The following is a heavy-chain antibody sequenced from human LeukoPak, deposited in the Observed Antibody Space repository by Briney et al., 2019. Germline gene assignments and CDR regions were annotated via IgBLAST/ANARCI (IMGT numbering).Heavy chain of an antibody. Sequence: PSETLSLTCTVSGGSISSYYWSWIRQLPGKGLEWIGYIYYSGSTNYNPSLKSRVTISVDTSKNQFSLKLSSVTAADTAVYYCARVTSGYSSPGLTSSHYYYYYYGMDVWGQGTTVTVSS. CDR2: IYYSGST. D-gene: IGHD3-22*01. V-gene: IGHV4-59*01. CDR3: ARVTSGYSSPGLTSSHYYYYYYGMDV. CDR1: GGSISSYY. J-gene: IGHJ6*02.